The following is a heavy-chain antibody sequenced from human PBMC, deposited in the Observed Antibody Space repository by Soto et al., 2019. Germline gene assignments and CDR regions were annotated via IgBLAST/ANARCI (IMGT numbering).Heavy chain of an antibody. J-gene: IGHJ4*02. CDR1: GGSVSSGSYY. D-gene: IGHD1-26*01. CDR2: IYYSGST. CDR3: ARTEGDGFFDY. V-gene: IGHV4-61*01. Sequence: SETLSLTCTVSGGSVSSGSYYWSWIRQPPGKGLEWIGYIYYSGSTNYNPSLKSRVTISVDTSKNQFSLKLSSVTAADTAVYYCARTEGDGFFDYWGQGTLVTVSS.